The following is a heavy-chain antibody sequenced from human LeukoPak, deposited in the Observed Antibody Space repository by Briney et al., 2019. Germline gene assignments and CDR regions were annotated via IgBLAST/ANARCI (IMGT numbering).Heavy chain of an antibody. D-gene: IGHD3-22*01. J-gene: IGHJ4*02. CDR2: MSGSGGST. CDR1: GFTFSSYG. Sequence: PGGSLRLSCAASGFTFSSYGMSWVRQAPGKGLEWVSGMSGSGGSTYYADSVKGRFTISRDNSKNTLYLQMNSLRTEDTAVYYCVRGSGWLEDYWGQGTLVTVSS. V-gene: IGHV3-23*01. CDR3: VRGSGWLEDY.